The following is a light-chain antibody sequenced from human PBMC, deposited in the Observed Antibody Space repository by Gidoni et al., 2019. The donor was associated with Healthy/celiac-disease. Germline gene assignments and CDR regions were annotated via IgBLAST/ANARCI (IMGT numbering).Light chain of an antibody. CDR3: QQYGSSPLT. Sequence: EIAFTQSPGTPSLSPGERATLSCRASQSVSSSYLAWYQQKPGQAPRLLIYGASSRATGIPDRFSGSGSGTDFTLTISRLEPEDFAVYYCQQYGSSPLTFGGGTKVEIK. CDR1: QSVSSSY. V-gene: IGKV3-20*01. J-gene: IGKJ4*01. CDR2: GAS.